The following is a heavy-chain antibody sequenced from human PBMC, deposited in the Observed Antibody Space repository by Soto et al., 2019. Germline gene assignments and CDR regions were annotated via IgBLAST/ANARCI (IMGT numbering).Heavy chain of an antibody. J-gene: IGHJ6*02. CDR3: ARGGTMVRGVSGWNYYGMDV. D-gene: IGHD3-10*01. CDR2: INPNSGGT. V-gene: IGHV1-2*04. CDR1: GYTFTGYY. Sequence: QVQLVQSGAEVKKPGASVKVSCKASGYTFTGYYMHWVRQAPGQGLEWMGWINPNSGGTNYAQKFQGWVTMTRDTTISTAYMELSRLRSDDTAVYYCARGGTMVRGVSGWNYYGMDVWGQGTTVTVSS.